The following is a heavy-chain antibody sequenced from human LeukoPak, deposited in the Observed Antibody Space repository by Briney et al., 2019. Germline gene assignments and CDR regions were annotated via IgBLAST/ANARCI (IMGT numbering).Heavy chain of an antibody. Sequence: GGSLRLSCAASGFTFDDYGMSWVRQAPGKGLEWVSAINWNGGSTGYADSVKGRFTISRDNAKNSLYLQMNSLRAEDTALYYCAREGELEGYCSSTSCYTFVYWGQGTPVTVSS. D-gene: IGHD2-2*02. CDR1: GFTFDDYG. J-gene: IGHJ4*02. CDR3: AREGELEGYCSSTSCYTFVY. CDR2: INWNGGST. V-gene: IGHV3-20*04.